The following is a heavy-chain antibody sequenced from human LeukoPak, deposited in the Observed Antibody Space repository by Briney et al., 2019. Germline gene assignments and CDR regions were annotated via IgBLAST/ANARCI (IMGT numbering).Heavy chain of an antibody. CDR3: AKGLDERIVGPTSVVDY. CDR2: ISYDGSNK. V-gene: IGHV3-30*18. Sequence: GWSLTLSCAASGFTFSSHDMHWVRQAPGKGLEWVAVISYDGSNKYYADSVKGRFSISRDISKNTLYLQMSSLRAEDTAVFYCAKGLDERIVGPTSVVDYWGQGTLVTVSS. CDR1: GFTFSSHD. D-gene: IGHD1-26*01. J-gene: IGHJ4*02.